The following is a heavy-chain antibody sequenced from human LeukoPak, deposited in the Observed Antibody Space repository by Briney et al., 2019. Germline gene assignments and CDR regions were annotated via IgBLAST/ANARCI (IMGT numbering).Heavy chain of an antibody. CDR3: ARDHMTTVTTGY. Sequence: ASVKVSCKASGYTFTSYGISWVRQAPGQGLEWMGWISAYNGNTNYAQKLQGRVTMTTDTSTSTAYMELRSLRSDDTAVYYCARDHMTTVTTGYWGQGILVTVSS. CDR1: GYTFTSYG. J-gene: IGHJ4*02. D-gene: IGHD4-17*01. V-gene: IGHV1-18*01. CDR2: ISAYNGNT.